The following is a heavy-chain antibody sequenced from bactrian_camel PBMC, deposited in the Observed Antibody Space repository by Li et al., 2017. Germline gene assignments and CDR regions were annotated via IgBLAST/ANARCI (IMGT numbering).Heavy chain of an antibody. CDR1: GFPIDRSC. J-gene: IGHJ4*01. CDR2: IDSDGIA. CDR3: AADSYNLQLARSYTH. Sequence: HVQLVESGGGSVQPGGFLRLACQVSGFPIDRSCVGWFRQATGKEREGVAAIDSDGIASYADSVKGRFTVSGDNANNTVNLMMNSLKPEDTAMYYCAADSYNLQLARSYTHWGQGTQVTVSS. V-gene: IGHV3S53*01. D-gene: IGHD7*01.